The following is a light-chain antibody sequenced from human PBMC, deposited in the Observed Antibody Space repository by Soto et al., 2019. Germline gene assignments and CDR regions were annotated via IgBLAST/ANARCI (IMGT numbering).Light chain of an antibody. CDR2: AAS. CDR3: QEYHSPPFT. V-gene: IGKV1-27*01. Sequence: DIQMTQSPSSLSASVGDTVTITCRASQGISSSLAWYQQKAGKVPDLLIYAASTLQSGVPSHFSGSGSGTDFTLTISSLQPEDVATCYCQEYHSPPFTFGPGTRVEIK. CDR1: QGISSS. J-gene: IGKJ3*01.